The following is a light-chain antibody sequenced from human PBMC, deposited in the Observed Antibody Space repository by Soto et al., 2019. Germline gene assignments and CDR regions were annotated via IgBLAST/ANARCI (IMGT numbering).Light chain of an antibody. CDR2: GAS. V-gene: IGKV3-20*01. J-gene: IGKJ1*01. CDR1: RSVTKDF. CDR3: QQYGSSPPRT. Sequence: EIVLTQSPASRSCFPGRRFTLSCRPSRSVTKDFLAWYQQKPGQAPRLLIYGASTRATDVPDRFSGSGSGADFTLTISRLEPEDFAVYYCQQYGSSPPRTFGQGTKVEMK.